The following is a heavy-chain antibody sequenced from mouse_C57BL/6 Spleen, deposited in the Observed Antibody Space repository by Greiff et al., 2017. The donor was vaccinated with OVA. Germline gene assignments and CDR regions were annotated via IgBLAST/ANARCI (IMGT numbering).Heavy chain of an antibody. V-gene: IGHV5-4*01. CDR2: ISDGGSYT. J-gene: IGHJ1*03. CDR3: ARDRHYGSSYGYFDV. D-gene: IGHD1-1*01. CDR1: GFTFSSYA. Sequence: EVQGVESGGGLVKPGGSLKLSCAASGFTFSSYAMSWVRQTPEKRLEWVATISDGGSYTYYPDNVKGRFTISRDNAKNNLYLQMSHLKSEDTAMYYCARDRHYGSSYGYFDVWGTGTTVTVSS.